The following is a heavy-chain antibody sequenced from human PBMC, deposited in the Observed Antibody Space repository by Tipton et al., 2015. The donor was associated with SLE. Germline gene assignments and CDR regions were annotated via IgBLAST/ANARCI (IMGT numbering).Heavy chain of an antibody. Sequence: GLVKPSETLSLTCAVSGYSIISDYWWGWIRQPPGKGLEWIGSIYHSGSTYYNPSLKSRVTISVDTSKNQLSLKLSSVNAADTAVYYCARVTITMVEGVTVSWFDPWGQGTLVTVSS. V-gene: IGHV4-38-2*01. J-gene: IGHJ5*02. CDR3: ARVTITMVEGVTVSWFDP. CDR2: IYHSGST. D-gene: IGHD3-10*01. CDR1: GYSIISDYW.